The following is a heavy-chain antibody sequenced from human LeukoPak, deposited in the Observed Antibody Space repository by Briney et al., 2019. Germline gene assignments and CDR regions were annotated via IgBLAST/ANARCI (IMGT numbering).Heavy chain of an antibody. CDR3: ARLEVYDFWSGYSYYMDV. J-gene: IGHJ6*03. CDR1: GGSISSYY. Sequence: SETLSLTCTVSGGSISSYYWSWIRQPPGRGLEWIGYIYYSGSTNYNPSLTSRVTISVDTSKNQFSLKLSSVTAADTAVYYCARLEVYDFWSGYSYYMDVWGKGTTVTVSS. CDR2: IYYSGST. D-gene: IGHD3-3*01. V-gene: IGHV4-59*08.